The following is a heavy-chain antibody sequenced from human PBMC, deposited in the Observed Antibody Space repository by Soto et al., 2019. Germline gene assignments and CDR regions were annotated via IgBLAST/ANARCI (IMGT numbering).Heavy chain of an antibody. Sequence: QVQLVESGGGVVQPGRSLRLSCAASGFTFSSYGMHWVRQAPGKGLEGVAVISYDGSNKYYADSVKGRFTISRDNSKNTLYLQMNSLRAEDTAVYYCAKDDEYYDSSGYINYWGQGTLVTVSS. D-gene: IGHD3-22*01. J-gene: IGHJ4*02. CDR3: AKDDEYYDSSGYINY. CDR2: ISYDGSNK. V-gene: IGHV3-30*18. CDR1: GFTFSSYG.